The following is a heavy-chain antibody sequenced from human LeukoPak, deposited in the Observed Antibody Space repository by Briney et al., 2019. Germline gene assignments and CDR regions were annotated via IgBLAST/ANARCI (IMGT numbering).Heavy chain of an antibody. CDR2: ISGSGGGT. CDR1: GVTFSRYA. CDR3: AKVYGAWYYFDN. J-gene: IGHJ4*02. Sequence: GGSLRLSCAASGVTFSRYAMSWVRQAPGKGLEWVSTISGSGGGTYYADSVKGRFTISRDNSKNTLYLQVNSLRAEDTAVYYCAKVYGAWYYFDNWGQGTLVTVSS. D-gene: IGHD6-19*01. V-gene: IGHV3-23*01.